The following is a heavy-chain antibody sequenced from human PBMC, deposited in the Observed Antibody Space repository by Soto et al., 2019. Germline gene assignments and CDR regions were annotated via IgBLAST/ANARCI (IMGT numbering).Heavy chain of an antibody. CDR3: ARAGWNYPDQTPNNWFDP. CDR1: GYTFTSYG. Sequence: QVPLVQSGAEVKKPGASVKVSCKASGYTFTSYGISWVRQAPGQGLEWMGWISAYNGNTNYAQKLQGRVTMTTDTSTSTAYMELRSLRSDDTAVYYCARAGWNYPDQTPNNWFDPWGQGTLVTVSS. J-gene: IGHJ5*02. V-gene: IGHV1-18*01. CDR2: ISAYNGNT. D-gene: IGHD1-7*01.